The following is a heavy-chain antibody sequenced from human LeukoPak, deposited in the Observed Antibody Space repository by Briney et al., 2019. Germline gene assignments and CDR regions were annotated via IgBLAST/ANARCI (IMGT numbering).Heavy chain of an antibody. CDR3: ATYRVYSGSYSRAFDY. J-gene: IGHJ4*02. Sequence: GGSLRLSCAASGFTVSSNYMSWVRQAPGKGLEWVSAISGSGGSTYYADSVKGRFTISRDNSKNTLYLQMNSLRAEDTAVYYCATYRVYSGSYSRAFDYWGQGTLVTVSS. D-gene: IGHD1-26*01. V-gene: IGHV3-23*01. CDR1: GFTVSSNY. CDR2: ISGSGGST.